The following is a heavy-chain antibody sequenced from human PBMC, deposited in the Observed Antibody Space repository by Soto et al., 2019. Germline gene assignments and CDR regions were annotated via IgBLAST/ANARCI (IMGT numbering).Heavy chain of an antibody. J-gene: IGHJ5*01. Sequence: GGSLRLSCAASGFNVSSNSMNWVRQAPGKGLEWLSLIHSDANTKYADSVKGRFTISRDSFENTVYLQMNSLRPEDTAVYYCAGHVWLESWGQGTLVTVSS. CDR2: IHSDANT. CDR3: AGHVWLES. CDR1: GFNVSSNS. V-gene: IGHV3-53*01.